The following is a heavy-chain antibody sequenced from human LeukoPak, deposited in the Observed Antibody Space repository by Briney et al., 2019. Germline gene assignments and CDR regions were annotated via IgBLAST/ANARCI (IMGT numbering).Heavy chain of an antibody. J-gene: IGHJ4*02. Sequence: PSETLSLTCTVSGGSISNSNYYWGWIRQPPGKGLEWIGNIYYSGSTYYNPSLRSRVTISVDTSKNQFSLQLNSVTPEDTGVYYCASLIGIAAAANDYWGQGTLVTVSS. CDR2: IYYSGST. CDR1: GGSISNSNYY. D-gene: IGHD6-13*01. V-gene: IGHV4-39*01. CDR3: ASLIGIAAAANDY.